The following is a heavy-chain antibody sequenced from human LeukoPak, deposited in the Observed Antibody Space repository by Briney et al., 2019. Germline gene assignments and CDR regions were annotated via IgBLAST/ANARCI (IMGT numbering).Heavy chain of an antibody. D-gene: IGHD3-22*01. CDR3: AREGYYYDSSGYRETKTDY. J-gene: IGHJ4*02. CDR1: GGSFSGYY. CDR2: INHSGST. Sequence: SETLSLTCAAYGGSFSGYYWSWIRQPPGKGLESIGEINHSGSTNYNPSLKSRVTISVDTSKNQFSLKLSSVTAADTAVYYCAREGYYYDSSGYRETKTDYWGQGTLVTVSS. V-gene: IGHV4-34*01.